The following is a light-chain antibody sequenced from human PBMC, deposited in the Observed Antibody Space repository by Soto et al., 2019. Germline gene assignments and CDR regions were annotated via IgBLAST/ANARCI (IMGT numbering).Light chain of an antibody. Sequence: EIVLTQSPATLSLSPGERATLSCRARQSVSSYLAWYQQKPGQAPRLLIYDASNRATGIPARFSSSGSGTDFPLTISSLEPEDFAVYYCQQRSNWPRGTFGPGTKVDIK. CDR1: QSVSSY. CDR3: QQRSNWPRGT. V-gene: IGKV3-11*01. J-gene: IGKJ3*01. CDR2: DAS.